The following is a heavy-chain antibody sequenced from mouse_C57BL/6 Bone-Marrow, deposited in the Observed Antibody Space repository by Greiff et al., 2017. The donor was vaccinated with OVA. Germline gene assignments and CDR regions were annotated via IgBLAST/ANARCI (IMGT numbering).Heavy chain of an antibody. CDR2: IFPGSGST. V-gene: IGHV1-75*01. CDR1: GYTFTDYY. Sequence: QVQLKQSGPELVKPGASVKISCKASGYTFTDYYINWVKQRPGQGLEWIGWIFPGSGSTYYNEKFKGKATLTVDKSSSTAYMLLSILTSEDSAVYFCARWDYEQFAYWGQGTLVTVSA. D-gene: IGHD2-4*01. CDR3: ARWDYEQFAY. J-gene: IGHJ3*01.